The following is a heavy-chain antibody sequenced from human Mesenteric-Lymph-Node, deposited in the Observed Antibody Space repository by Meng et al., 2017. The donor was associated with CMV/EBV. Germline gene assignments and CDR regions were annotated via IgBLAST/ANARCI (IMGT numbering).Heavy chain of an antibody. D-gene: IGHD6-6*01. CDR2: IKPDGSEK. J-gene: IGHJ5*02. CDR1: GFTFRNHW. Sequence: GESLKISCAASGFTFRNHWMSWVRQLSGKGLEWVANIKPDGSEKYYVDSVKGRFTISRDNAKNSLYLQMNSLRAEDTAVYYCARAGWRIAARPWGQGTLVTVSS. CDR3: ARAGWRIAARP. V-gene: IGHV3-7*01.